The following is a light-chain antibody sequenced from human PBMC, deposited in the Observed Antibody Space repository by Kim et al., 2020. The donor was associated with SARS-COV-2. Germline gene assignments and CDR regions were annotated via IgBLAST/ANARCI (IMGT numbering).Light chain of an antibody. CDR1: ESVSTS. CDR2: GAS. CDR3: QQYHTWPYS. Sequence: MSQSPATLSASPGDTVTLPCRANESVSTSLAWYQQRPGKAPTLLIYGASTRDSGIPARFTGSGSGSQFTLTIRGLQSEDFAVYHCQQYHTWPYSFGRGTKLEI. V-gene: IGKV3-15*01. J-gene: IGKJ2*03.